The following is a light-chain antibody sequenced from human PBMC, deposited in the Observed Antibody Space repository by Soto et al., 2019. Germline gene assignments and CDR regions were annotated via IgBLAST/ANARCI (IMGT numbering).Light chain of an antibody. CDR2: GAS. CDR1: QSASSRY. J-gene: IGKJ1*01. Sequence: EIVLTQSPGTLSLSPGERATLSCRAGQSASSRYLAWYQQKPGQAPRLLIYGASSRATGIPDRFSGSGSGTDFTLTISRLEPEDFAVYYCQQYGSSTWTFGKGTKVEIK. V-gene: IGKV3-20*01. CDR3: QQYGSSTWT.